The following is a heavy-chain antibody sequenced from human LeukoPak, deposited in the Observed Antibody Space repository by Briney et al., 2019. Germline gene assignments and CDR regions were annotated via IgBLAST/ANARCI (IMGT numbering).Heavy chain of an antibody. D-gene: IGHD3-10*01. J-gene: IGHJ4*02. CDR1: GYSISSGYY. CDR3: ARRSYYGSGSYYAPLNY. CDR2: IYHSGST. Sequence: SETLSLTCAVSGYSISSGYYWGWIRQPPGKGLEWIGSIYHSGSTYYNPSLKSRVTISVDTSKDQFSLKLSSVTAADTAVYYCARRSYYGSGSYYAPLNYWGQGTLVTVSS. V-gene: IGHV4-38-2*01.